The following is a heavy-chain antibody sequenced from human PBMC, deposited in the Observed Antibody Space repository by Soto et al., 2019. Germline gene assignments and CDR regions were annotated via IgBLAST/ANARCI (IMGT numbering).Heavy chain of an antibody. D-gene: IGHD3-22*01. CDR3: ARGDYYDIHDY. CDR1: GYTITNYA. V-gene: IGHV1-3*01. CDR2: INAGNGNT. Sequence: QVQLVQSGAEVKKPGASVKVSCKASGYTITNYAMHWVRQAPGQRLEWMGWINAGNGNTKYSQKFQGRVTITRDTSASTAYMELSSLRSEDTAVYYCARGDYYDIHDYWGQGTLVTVSS. J-gene: IGHJ4*02.